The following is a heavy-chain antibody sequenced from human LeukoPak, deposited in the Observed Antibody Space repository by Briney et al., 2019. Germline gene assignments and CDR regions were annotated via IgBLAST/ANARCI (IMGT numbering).Heavy chain of an antibody. J-gene: IGHJ5*02. Sequence: SQTLSLTCAISGDSVSSNLVTWNWVRQSPSRGLEWLGRTYYRSKWSNDYALSVKSRITINPDTSKNQFSLKLTSVTPADTAVYYCAREGNAYEQISDNWFDPWGQGTLVTVSS. CDR1: GDSVSSNLVT. CDR2: TYYRSKWSN. D-gene: IGHD5-12*01. V-gene: IGHV6-1*01. CDR3: AREGNAYEQISDNWFDP.